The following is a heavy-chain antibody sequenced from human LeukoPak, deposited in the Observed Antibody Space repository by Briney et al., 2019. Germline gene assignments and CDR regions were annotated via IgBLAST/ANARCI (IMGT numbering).Heavy chain of an antibody. CDR1: GGSISSYY. CDR3: ARQIASACMVGFDL. J-gene: IGHJ4*02. D-gene: IGHD6-13*01. V-gene: IGHV4-4*07. CDR2: IYSTGST. Sequence: AETLSLTCTVSGGSISSYYWSWVRQPAGKGLEWIGRIYSTGSTNYNPSLKSRVTMPVDTSKNQFSLRLRSVTAADTALYYWARQIASACMVGFDLWGGGALVTVSS.